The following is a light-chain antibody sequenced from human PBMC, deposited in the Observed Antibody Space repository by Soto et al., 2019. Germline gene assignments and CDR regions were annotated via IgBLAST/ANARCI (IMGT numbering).Light chain of an antibody. V-gene: IGKV4-1*01. Sequence: DIVMTQSAASLAVALGERATINCKSSQRVVYSPNNRSYLAWYQQKPGQPPKLLISWASTRESGVPDRFSGSGSGTEFTLTISSLQAEDVAVYYCQQYFSEIWTFGQGTKVAIK. CDR3: QQYFSEIWT. CDR1: QRVVYSPNNRSY. CDR2: WAS. J-gene: IGKJ1*01.